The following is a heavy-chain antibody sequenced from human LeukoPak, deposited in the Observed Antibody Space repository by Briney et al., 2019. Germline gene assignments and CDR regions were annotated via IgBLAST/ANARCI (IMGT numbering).Heavy chain of an antibody. Sequence: SETLSLTCTVSGGSISSYYWSWIRQPPGKGLEWIGYIYYSGSTNYNPSLKSRVTISVDASKNQFSLKLSSVTAADTAVYYCARYYDFWGGYSALYIWGQGTMVTVSS. D-gene: IGHD3-3*01. CDR1: GGSISSYY. J-gene: IGHJ3*02. V-gene: IGHV4-59*01. CDR2: IYYSGST. CDR3: ARYYDFWGGYSALYI.